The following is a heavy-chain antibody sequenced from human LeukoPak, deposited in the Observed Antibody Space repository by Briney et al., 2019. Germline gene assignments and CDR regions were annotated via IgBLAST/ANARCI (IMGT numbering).Heavy chain of an antibody. D-gene: IGHD3-3*01. Sequence: SGGSLRLSCAASGFAFSNFAMSWVRQAPGKGLEWVSAMSGSGYYTYYVESVKGRCTISRDNSKTTLYLHMNSLRADDTAVYYCAKMEGQRLYDYCMDVWGRGTTVTVSS. CDR1: GFAFSNFA. CDR3: AKMEGQRLYDYCMDV. CDR2: MSGSGYYT. J-gene: IGHJ6*03. V-gene: IGHV3-23*01.